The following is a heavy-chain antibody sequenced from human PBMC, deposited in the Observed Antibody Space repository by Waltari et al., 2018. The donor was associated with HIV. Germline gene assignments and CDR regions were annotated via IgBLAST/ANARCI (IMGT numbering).Heavy chain of an antibody. CDR3: ATQMAGTHFPRGAFDI. V-gene: IGHV1-24*01. J-gene: IGHJ3*02. D-gene: IGHD6-19*01. CDR2: FDPEDGET. Sequence: QVQLVQSGAEVKKPGASVKVSCKVSGYTLTELSMHWVRQAPGKGLEWMGGFDPEDGETIYAQKFQGRVTMTEDTSTDTAYMELSSLRSEDTAVYYCATQMAGTHFPRGAFDIWGQGTMVTVSS. CDR1: GYTLTELS.